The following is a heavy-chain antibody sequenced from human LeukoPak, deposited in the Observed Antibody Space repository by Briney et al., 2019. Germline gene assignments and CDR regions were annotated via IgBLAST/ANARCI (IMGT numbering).Heavy chain of an antibody. J-gene: IGHJ5*01. CDR2: IQPRDSET. V-gene: IGHV5-51*01. D-gene: IGHD6-6*01. CDR1: GYSFTTYW. CDR3: ARHEARSSGSTFDF. Sequence: GESLKISCKGSGYSFTTYWIAWVRQMPGEGLEWMGIIQPRDSETKYSPSFQGQVTISVDKSISTAYLQWNSLKASDTAIYYCARHEARSSGSTFDFWGQGALVTVSS.